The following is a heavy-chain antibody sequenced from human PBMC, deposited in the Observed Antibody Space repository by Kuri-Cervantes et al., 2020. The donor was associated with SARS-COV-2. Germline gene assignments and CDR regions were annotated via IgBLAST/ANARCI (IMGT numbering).Heavy chain of an antibody. CDR3: ARHFRHKDWLIPEVSTYFDS. J-gene: IGHJ4*02. CDR2: IYPGDPDT. V-gene: IGHV5-51*01. CDR1: GYTFPTYW. Sequence: GGSLRLSCKGSGYTFPTYWISWVRQMPGKGLEWMGVIYPGDPDTRYSPSFQGQVTLSSDRSISTAYLQWSSLKASDTAIYYCARHFRHKDWLIPEVSTYFDSWGQGTLVTVSS. D-gene: IGHD3-22*01.